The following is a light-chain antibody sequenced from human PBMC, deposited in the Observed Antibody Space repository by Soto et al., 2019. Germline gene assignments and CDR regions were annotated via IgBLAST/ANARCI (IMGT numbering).Light chain of an antibody. V-gene: IGKV3-15*01. CDR1: QSVSSN. CDR2: GAF. Sequence: EILMTQSPVTLSVSPGERATLSCRASQSVSSNLAWYQQKPGQAPSLLIYGAFTRATGIPARFSGTGSGTEFTLTISSLQSEDFALYYCQQRSNWPLTFGGGTKVEI. J-gene: IGKJ4*01. CDR3: QQRSNWPLT.